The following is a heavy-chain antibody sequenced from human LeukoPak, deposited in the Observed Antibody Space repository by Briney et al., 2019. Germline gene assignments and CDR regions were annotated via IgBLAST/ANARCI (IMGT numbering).Heavy chain of an antibody. V-gene: IGHV1-69*01. D-gene: IGHD5-12*01. CDR2: IIPVFATT. Sequence: ASVKVSCKASGGTFGSHAISWVRQAPGQGLEWMGGIIPVFATTNYAQKFQGRVTITADESTSAAYMELRNLTSKDTAVYYCARDPNAPYGGYVGYWGQGTLVTVSS. CDR1: GGTFGSHA. CDR3: ARDPNAPYGGYVGY. J-gene: IGHJ4*02.